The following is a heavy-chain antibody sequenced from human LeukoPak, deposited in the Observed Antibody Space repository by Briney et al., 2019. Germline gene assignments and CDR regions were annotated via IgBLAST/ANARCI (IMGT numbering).Heavy chain of an antibody. Sequence: PSETLSLTCTVYGGSFSGYYWSWIRQPPGKGLEWIGEINHSGSTNYNPSLKSRVTISVDTSKNQFSLKLSSVTAADPAVYYCARVESSSNGDWFDPWGQGTLVTVSS. V-gene: IGHV4-34*01. CDR2: INHSGST. CDR3: ARVESSSNGDWFDP. D-gene: IGHD6-6*01. J-gene: IGHJ5*02. CDR1: GGSFSGYY.